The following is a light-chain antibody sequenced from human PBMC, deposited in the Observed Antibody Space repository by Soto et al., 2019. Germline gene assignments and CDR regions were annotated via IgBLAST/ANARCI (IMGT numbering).Light chain of an antibody. CDR3: AAWDDSLNGVV. CDR2: SNN. Sequence: QSVLTQPPSASGTPGQRVPTFCSGSTSKIGSNTVNWYQQLPGTAPKLLIYSNNQRPSGVPDRFSGSKSGTSASLAISGLQSEDEADYYCAAWDDSLNGVVFGGGTKLTVL. V-gene: IGLV1-44*01. CDR1: TSKIGSNT. J-gene: IGLJ2*01.